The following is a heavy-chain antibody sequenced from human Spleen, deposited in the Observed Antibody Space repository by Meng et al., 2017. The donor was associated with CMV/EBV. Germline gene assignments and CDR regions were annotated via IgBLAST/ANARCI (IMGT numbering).Heavy chain of an antibody. CDR2: IRYDGSKS. CDR3: AKGARPWIHIGGNYYYYGMDV. Sequence: GGSLRLSCAGSGFTFSSYDIQWVRQAPGKGLEWVAFIRYDGSKSYYGDSIKGRFTVSRDNSKSTLFLQMNSLRLEDSAVYYCAKGARPWIHIGGNYYYYGMDVWGQGTTVTVSS. V-gene: IGHV3-30*02. CDR1: GFTFSSYD. J-gene: IGHJ6*02. D-gene: IGHD5-18*01.